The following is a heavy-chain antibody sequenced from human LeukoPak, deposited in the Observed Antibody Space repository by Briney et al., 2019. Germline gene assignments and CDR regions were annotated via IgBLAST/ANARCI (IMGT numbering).Heavy chain of an antibody. CDR1: GFTFSSYS. Sequence: GGSLRLSCAASGFTFSSYSMNWVRQAPGKGLEWVSSISSSSSYIYYADSVKGRFTISRDNAKNSLYLQMNSLRAEDTAVYYCARKGLTGDLLGAFDIWGQGTMVTVSS. V-gene: IGHV3-21*01. CDR2: ISSSSSYI. CDR3: ARKGLTGDLLGAFDI. J-gene: IGHJ3*02. D-gene: IGHD7-27*01.